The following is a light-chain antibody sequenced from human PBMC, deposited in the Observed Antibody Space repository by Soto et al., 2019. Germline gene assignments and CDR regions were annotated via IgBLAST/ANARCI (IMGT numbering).Light chain of an antibody. Sequence: QSALTQPASVSGSPGQSITISCTGTISDVGRYNLVSWYQQHPDKAPKLIIYEDIERPSGVSHRFSGSTSGNTASLTISGLHTEDEAKYFCCSYAGGASAVFGGRTKLTVL. CDR3: CSYAGGASAV. CDR2: EDI. CDR1: ISDVGRYNL. V-gene: IGLV2-23*01. J-gene: IGLJ2*01.